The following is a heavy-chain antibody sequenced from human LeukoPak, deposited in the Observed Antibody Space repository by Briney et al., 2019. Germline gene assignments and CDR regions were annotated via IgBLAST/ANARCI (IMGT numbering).Heavy chain of an antibody. CDR1: GFTFTTYG. D-gene: IGHD3-10*01. Sequence: GGSLRLSCAASGFTFTTYGIHWVRQAPGKGLEWVTFIRYDATNEYYADSVKGRFTISRDNSKNTVYLQMNSLRTEDTAVYYCARGSNYYGSGSYYSEYYFDYWGQGTLVTVSS. CDR3: ARGSNYYGSGSYYSEYYFDY. V-gene: IGHV3-30*02. J-gene: IGHJ4*02. CDR2: IRYDATNE.